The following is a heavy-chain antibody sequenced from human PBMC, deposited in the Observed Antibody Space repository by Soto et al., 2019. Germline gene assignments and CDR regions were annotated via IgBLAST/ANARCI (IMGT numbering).Heavy chain of an antibody. V-gene: IGHV3-74*01. J-gene: IGHJ4*02. CDR2: INSDGSST. CDR1: GFTFSSYW. CDR3: ARRWRGYSYGWGVDY. D-gene: IGHD5-18*01. Sequence: EVQLVESGGGLVQPGGSLRLSCAASGFTFSSYWMHWVRQAPGKGLVWVSRINSDGSSTRYADSVKGRFTIPSDNAKNTLYLQMTSLRAEDTAVYYCARRWRGYSYGWGVDYWGQGTLVTVSS.